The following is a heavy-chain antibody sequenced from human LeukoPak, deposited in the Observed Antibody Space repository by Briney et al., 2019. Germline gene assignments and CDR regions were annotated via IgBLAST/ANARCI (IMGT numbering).Heavy chain of an antibody. CDR3: ARAGVGYSYGFDY. V-gene: IGHV4-34*01. CDR2: INYSGIT. CDR1: GGSFRGYY. D-gene: IGHD5-18*01. Sequence: SETLSLTCGVYGGSFRGYYWSWIRQPPGKGLEWIGDINYSGITNYNPSLKSRVTISVDTSQNQFSLKLTSVTAADTAVYYCARAGVGYSYGFDYWGQGTLVTVSS. J-gene: IGHJ4*02.